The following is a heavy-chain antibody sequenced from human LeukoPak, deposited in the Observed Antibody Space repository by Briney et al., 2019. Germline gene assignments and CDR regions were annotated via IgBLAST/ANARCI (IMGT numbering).Heavy chain of an antibody. J-gene: IGHJ6*04. CDR1: GFTFSSYA. CDR3: AKHPVAMDGGYYYYYGMDV. D-gene: IGHD2-2*01. Sequence: GGSLRLSCAASGFTFSSYAMSWVRQAPGEGLEWVSAISGSGGSTYYADSVKGRFTISRDNSKNTLYLQMNSLRAEDTAVYYCAKHPVAMDGGYYYYYGMDVWGKGTTVTVSS. CDR2: ISGSGGST. V-gene: IGHV3-23*01.